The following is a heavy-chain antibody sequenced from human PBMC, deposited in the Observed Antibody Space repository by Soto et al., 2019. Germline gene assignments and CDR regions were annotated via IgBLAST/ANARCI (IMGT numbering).Heavy chain of an antibody. Sequence: DSVKVSCKASGYTFTSYDINWVRQATGQGLEWMGWMNPNSGNTGYAQKFQGRVTMTRNTSITTAYMELSSLRSEDTAVYYCATTRLLDKWNYWFDPWGQGTLVTVSS. V-gene: IGHV1-8*01. J-gene: IGHJ5*02. CDR1: GYTFTSYD. CDR3: ATTRLLDKWNYWFDP. D-gene: IGHD1-7*01. CDR2: MNPNSGNT.